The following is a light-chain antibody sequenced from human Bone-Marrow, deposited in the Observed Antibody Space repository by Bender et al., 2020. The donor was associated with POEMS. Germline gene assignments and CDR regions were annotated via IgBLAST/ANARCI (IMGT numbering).Light chain of an antibody. CDR3: SSYTSSSTLV. Sequence: QSALTQPASVSESPGQSITVSCTGDNTDLGPHSVVSWYQQHPGRVPKLMIYEVSNRPSGVSNRFSGSKSGNTASLTISGLQAEDEADYYCSSYTSSSTLVFGGGTQVTVL. CDR2: EVS. V-gene: IGLV2-14*02. CDR1: NTDLGPHSV. J-gene: IGLJ3*02.